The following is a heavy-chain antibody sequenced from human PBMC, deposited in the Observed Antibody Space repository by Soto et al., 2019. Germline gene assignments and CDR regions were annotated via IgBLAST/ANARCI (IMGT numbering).Heavy chain of an antibody. V-gene: IGHV3-30*03. J-gene: IGHJ4*02. D-gene: IGHD3-10*01. CDR3: AREKNSGYYRTVDS. CDR2: VTYDDTER. Sequence: QVQLVASGGGVVQPGRSLSLSCEASGFSLSGHGLHWVRQAPGRGLEWVAVVTYDDTERHSPDSVKGRFTITRDTSKNTCYLQMNSLRVEDTAMYYCAREKNSGYYRTVDSWGQGTLVIVSS. CDR1: GFSLSGHG.